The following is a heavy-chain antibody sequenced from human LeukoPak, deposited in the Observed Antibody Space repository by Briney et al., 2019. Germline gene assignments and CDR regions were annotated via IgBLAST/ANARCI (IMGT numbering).Heavy chain of an antibody. J-gene: IGHJ4*02. V-gene: IGHV5-51*01. CDR3: ARRRVGSGSYYNVGGYYFDN. D-gene: IGHD3-10*01. CDR1: GYRFTSNW. CDR2: IFPGDSDT. Sequence: GESLKISCKAYGYRFTSNWIGWVRQMPGKGLEWMGIIFPGDSDTRYSPSFQGQVTISVDESISTAYLQWSSLKASDTAFYYCARRRVGSGSYYNVGGYYFDNWGQGTLVTVSS.